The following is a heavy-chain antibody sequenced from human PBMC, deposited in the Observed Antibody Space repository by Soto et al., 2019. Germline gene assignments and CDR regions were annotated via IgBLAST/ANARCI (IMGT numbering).Heavy chain of an antibody. D-gene: IGHD3-22*01. Sequence: PSETLSLTCTVSGGSISSYYWSWIRQPPGKGLEWIGYIYYSGSTNYNPSLKSRVTISVDTSKNQFSLKLSSVTAADTAVYYCARGPTGFYDSSDYYNWFDPWGQGTLVTVSS. CDR2: IYYSGST. CDR3: ARGPTGFYDSSDYYNWFDP. V-gene: IGHV4-59*01. CDR1: GGSISSYY. J-gene: IGHJ5*02.